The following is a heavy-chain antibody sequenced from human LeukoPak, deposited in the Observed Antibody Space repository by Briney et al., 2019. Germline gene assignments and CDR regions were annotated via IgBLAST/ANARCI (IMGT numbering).Heavy chain of an antibody. Sequence: GASVKVSCKASGGTFSSYAISWVRQAPGQGLEWMGGIIPIFGTANYARKFRGRVTITTDESTSTAYMELSSLRSEDTAVYYCARGGDGYNLEWFDPWGQGTLVTVSS. V-gene: IGHV1-69*05. CDR2: IIPIFGTA. CDR1: GGTFSSYA. D-gene: IGHD5-24*01. CDR3: ARGGDGYNLEWFDP. J-gene: IGHJ5*02.